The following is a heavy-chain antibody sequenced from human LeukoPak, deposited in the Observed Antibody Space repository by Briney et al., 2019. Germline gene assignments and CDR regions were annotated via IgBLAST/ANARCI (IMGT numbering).Heavy chain of an antibody. CDR3: ARAAIRGSYSHFDY. D-gene: IGHD1-26*01. Sequence: ASVKVSCKASGGTFSSYAISWVRQAPGQGLEWMGGIIPIFGTANYAQKFQGRVTITADESTSTAYMELSGLRSEDTAVYYCARAAIRGSYSHFDYWGQGTLVTVSS. J-gene: IGHJ4*02. CDR2: IIPIFGTA. V-gene: IGHV1-69*13. CDR1: GGTFSSYA.